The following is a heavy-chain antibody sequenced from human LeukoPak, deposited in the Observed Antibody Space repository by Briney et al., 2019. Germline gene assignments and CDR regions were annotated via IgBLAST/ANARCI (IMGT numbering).Heavy chain of an antibody. CDR3: ARLSKAYNWDEYYYYYFLNG. CDR2: MNPNIGNT. Sequence: GTSVKVSCKASGYTFTSSDINWVRQATGQGLEWMGWMNPNIGNTGYAQKFQGRVTMTRDISTSTAYMELTNLRSEDTATYYCARLSKAYNWDEYYYYYFLNGWGKGTTVIVSS. CDR1: GYTFTSSD. V-gene: IGHV1-8*01. J-gene: IGHJ6*03. D-gene: IGHD1-1*01.